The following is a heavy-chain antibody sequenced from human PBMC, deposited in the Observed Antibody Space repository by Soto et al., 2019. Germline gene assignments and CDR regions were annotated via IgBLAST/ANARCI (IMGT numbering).Heavy chain of an antibody. CDR3: ASLPKGLSTFDS. D-gene: IGHD3-10*01. V-gene: IGHV3-74*01. CDR1: GFTFSGYW. J-gene: IGHJ4*02. CDR2: INSDGSGT. Sequence: GSLRLSCAASGFTFSGYWMYWVRQAPGKGLVWVSRINSDGSGTNYADSVKGRFTISRDNAKNTLYLQMNSLSAEDTAVYYCASLPKGLSTFDSWGQGTLVTVSS.